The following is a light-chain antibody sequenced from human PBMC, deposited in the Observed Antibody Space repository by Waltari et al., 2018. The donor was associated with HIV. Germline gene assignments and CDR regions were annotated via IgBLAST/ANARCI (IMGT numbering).Light chain of an antibody. CDR2: GVS. CDR3: QQYGTSPFT. Sequence: EIVLTQSPGTLSLSPGERATLSCRTVQRLSNRLLAWYQQKAGQAPRLLIYGVSSRATGIPERFSGSGSETDFTLTISRLEPEDSAVYYCQQYGTSPFTFGPGTKVDI. J-gene: IGKJ3*01. V-gene: IGKV3-20*01. CDR1: QRLSNRL.